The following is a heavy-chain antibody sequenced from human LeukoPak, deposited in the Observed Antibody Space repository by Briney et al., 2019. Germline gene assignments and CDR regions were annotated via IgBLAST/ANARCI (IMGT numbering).Heavy chain of an antibody. Sequence: PGRSLRLSCAASGFTFSSYAMHWVRQAPGKGLEWVAVISYDGSNKYYADSVKGRFTISRDNSKNTLYLQMNSLRAEDTAVYYCASAPGGYCSGGSCPPYFDYWGQGTLVTVSS. D-gene: IGHD2-15*01. V-gene: IGHV3-30-3*01. CDR3: ASAPGGYCSGGSCPPYFDY. CDR2: ISYDGSNK. J-gene: IGHJ4*02. CDR1: GFTFSSYA.